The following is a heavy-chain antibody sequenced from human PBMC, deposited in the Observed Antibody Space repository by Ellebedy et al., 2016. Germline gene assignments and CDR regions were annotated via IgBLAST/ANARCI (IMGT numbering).Heavy chain of an antibody. J-gene: IGHJ5*02. CDR2: ISKSGST. D-gene: IGHD2-2*01. CDR1: GGSISNSREY. CDR3: ARGCSDRCYGGGYSWFDP. Sequence: SETLSLTCTVSGGSISNSREYWAWIRQPPGKGLEWIGSISKSGSTHYNPSLKSRVVVSVDTSKSQFSLKLNSVTAADTAMYYCARGCSDRCYGGGYSWFDPWGRGTLVTVSS. V-gene: IGHV4-39*07.